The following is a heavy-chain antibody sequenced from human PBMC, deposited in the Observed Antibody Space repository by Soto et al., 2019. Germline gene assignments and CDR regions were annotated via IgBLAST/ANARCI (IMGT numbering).Heavy chain of an antibody. CDR2: IIPIFGTA. V-gene: IGHV1-69*13. D-gene: IGHD2-8*01. CDR1: GGTFSSYA. J-gene: IGHJ3*02. Sequence: ASVKVSCKASGGTFSSYAISWVRQAPGQGLEWMGGIIPIFGTANYAQKFQGRVTITADESTSTAYMELSSLRSEDTAVYYCASGGRDQPHTLMDAFDIWGQGTMVTVSS. CDR3: ASGGRDQPHTLMDAFDI.